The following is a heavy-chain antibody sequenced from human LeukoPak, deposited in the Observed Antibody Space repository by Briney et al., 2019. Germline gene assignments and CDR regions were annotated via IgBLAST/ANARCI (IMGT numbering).Heavy chain of an antibody. Sequence: GGSLRLSCAASGFTFSSYGMHWVRQAPGKGMEWVAFIRYDGSNKYYADSVKGRFTISRDNSKNTLYLQMNSLRAEDTAVYYYARGSDRGGSYSNDAFDIWGQGTMVTVSS. CDR3: ARGSDRGGSYSNDAFDI. V-gene: IGHV3-30*02. J-gene: IGHJ3*02. D-gene: IGHD1-26*01. CDR1: GFTFSSYG. CDR2: IRYDGSNK.